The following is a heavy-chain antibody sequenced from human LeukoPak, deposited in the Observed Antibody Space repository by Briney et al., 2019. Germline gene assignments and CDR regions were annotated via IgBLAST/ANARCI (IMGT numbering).Heavy chain of an antibody. J-gene: IGHJ5*02. CDR1: GFTFSSSA. D-gene: IGHD2-2*02. CDR3: ARTGVPAAIVRWFDP. CDR2: ISGSGDRT. Sequence: GGTLRLSCAASGFTFSSSAMSWVRQAPGKGLQWVSSISGSGDRTYYADSVKGRFTISRDNAKNSLYLQMNSLRAEDTAVYYCARTGVPAAIVRWFDPWGQGTLVTVSS. V-gene: IGHV3-23*01.